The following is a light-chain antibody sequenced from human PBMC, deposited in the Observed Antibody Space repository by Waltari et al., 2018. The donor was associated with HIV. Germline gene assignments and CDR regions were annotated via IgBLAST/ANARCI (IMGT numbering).Light chain of an antibody. Sequence: IQMTQSPSSLSASVGDTVILTCRASQDLDNWLAWYHQKPGRAPKLLISMTSVLESGVPSRFSGSGSGTTFTLTITGLQPDDFGTYFCQQYSTHYAFGQGTRVE. J-gene: IGKJ2*01. CDR1: QDLDNW. CDR3: QQYSTHYA. V-gene: IGKV1-5*03. CDR2: MTS.